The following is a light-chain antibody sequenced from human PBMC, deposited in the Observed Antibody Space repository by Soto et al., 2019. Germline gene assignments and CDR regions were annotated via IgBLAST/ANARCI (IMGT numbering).Light chain of an antibody. CDR2: DAS. CDR1: QSVSSY. Sequence: VLAQCRVTLSLAPGERATLSCRASQSVSSYLAWYQQKLGQAPRLLIYDASNRATGIPARFSGSGSGTDFTLTISSLVPAEFAVYYCQQRSNWPSITFGQGTRLDIK. CDR3: QQRSNWPSIT. V-gene: IGKV3-11*01. J-gene: IGKJ5*01.